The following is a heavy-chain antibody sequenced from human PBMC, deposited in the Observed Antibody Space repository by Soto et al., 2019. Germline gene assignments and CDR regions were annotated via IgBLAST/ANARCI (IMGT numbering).Heavy chain of an antibody. V-gene: IGHV1-3*04. CDR2: INTGNGNT. CDR1: GYNFTTYA. J-gene: IGHJ6*02. Sequence: QVQLVQSGAEVKKPGASVKVSCKASGYNFTTYAMVWVRQAPGQRPEWMGWINTGNGNTKYSPKFQGRVTITRDTYANTAYMELSSLKSEDTAVYYCARGERLYFLYYGMDVWGQGSTVTVAS. CDR3: ARGERLYFLYYGMDV. D-gene: IGHD2-2*02.